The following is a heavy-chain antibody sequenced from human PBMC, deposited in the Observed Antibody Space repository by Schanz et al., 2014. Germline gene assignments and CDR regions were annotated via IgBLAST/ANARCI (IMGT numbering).Heavy chain of an antibody. J-gene: IGHJ6*02. CDR1: GCTFSNYG. Sequence: EVQVVESGGDLVQPGGSLRLSCAVSGCTFSNYGMSWVRQAPGKGLEWVSAISGSGETTYYADSVKGRFTISRDNSKNALYLQMNSLRAEDTAVYYCARRITGTHHNPYYHGMDVWGQGTTVTVSS. CDR2: ISGSGETT. D-gene: IGHD1-20*01. CDR3: ARRITGTHHNPYYHGMDV. V-gene: IGHV3-23*04.